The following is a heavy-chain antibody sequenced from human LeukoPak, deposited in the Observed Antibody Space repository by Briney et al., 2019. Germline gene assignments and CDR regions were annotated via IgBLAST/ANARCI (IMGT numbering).Heavy chain of an antibody. CDR3: AKNRYGTSYHTLYY. V-gene: IGHV3-30*02. CDR2: VRDDGNRE. J-gene: IGHJ4*02. CDR1: GTTFSNYG. Sequence: PGGSLRLSCSVSGTTFSNYGMHWVRQAPGKGLEWVAFVRDDGNREYYEDSLKGRIAISRDNFKNTLYLQMNNVRPDDTAVYYCAKNRYGTSYHTLYYWGQGTLVTVAS. D-gene: IGHD2-2*02.